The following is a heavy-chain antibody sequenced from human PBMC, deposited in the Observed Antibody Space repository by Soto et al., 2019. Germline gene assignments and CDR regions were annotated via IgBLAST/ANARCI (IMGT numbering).Heavy chain of an antibody. CDR1: GGSISSYY. Sequence: RSLTCTVSGGSISSYYLSWIRQPPGKGLEWIGYIYYSGSTNYNPSLKSRVTISVDTSKNQFSLKLSSVTAADTAVYYCARRSARPHNWFDPWGQGTLVSVSS. CDR3: ARRSARPHNWFDP. J-gene: IGHJ5*02. D-gene: IGHD6-6*01. CDR2: IYYSGST. V-gene: IGHV4-59*08.